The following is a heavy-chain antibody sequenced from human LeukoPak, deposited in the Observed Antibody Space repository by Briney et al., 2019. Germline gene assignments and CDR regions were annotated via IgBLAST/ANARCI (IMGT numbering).Heavy chain of an antibody. V-gene: IGHV4-39*07. J-gene: IGHJ3*02. Sequence: SETLSLTCTVSGGSISSSSYYWGWIRQPPGKGLEWIGSIYYSGSTYYNPSLKSRVTISVDTSKNQFSLKLSSVTAADTAVYYCARDIPTRIQLWCDDAFDIWGQGTMVTVSS. CDR1: GGSISSSSYY. CDR2: IYYSGST. D-gene: IGHD5-18*01. CDR3: ARDIPTRIQLWCDDAFDI.